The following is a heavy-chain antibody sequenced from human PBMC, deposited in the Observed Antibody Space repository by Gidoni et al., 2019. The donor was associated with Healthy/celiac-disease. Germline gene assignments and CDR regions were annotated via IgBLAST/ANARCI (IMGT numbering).Heavy chain of an antibody. J-gene: IGHJ4*02. D-gene: IGHD3-10*01. V-gene: IGHV4-4*02. CDR2: IYHSGST. CDR3: ARDLSRGVKQEEDY. Sequence: QVQLQESGPGLVKHSGTLSLPCAVSGGSISSSNWWSGVRQPPGKGLEWIGEIYHSGSTNYNPSLNSRVTISGDKSKNQFSLKLSSVTAADTAVYYCARDLSRGVKQEEDYWGQGTLVTVSS. CDR1: GGSISSSNW.